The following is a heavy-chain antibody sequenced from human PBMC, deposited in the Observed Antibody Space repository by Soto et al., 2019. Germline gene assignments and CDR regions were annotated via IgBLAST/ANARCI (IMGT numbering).Heavy chain of an antibody. J-gene: IGHJ4*02. CDR3: AIPGAGNFDY. CDR1: GASISNTNW. CDR2: IYHSGTT. V-gene: IGHV4-4*02. D-gene: IGHD6-13*01. Sequence: QVQLQESGPGLVEPSGTLSLTCAVSGASISNTNWWSWVRQPPGKGLEWIGEIYHSGTTNCDPSLKSRVTISVDKSKNQFSLKLSSVTAADTAVYYSAIPGAGNFDYWGQGTLVTVSS.